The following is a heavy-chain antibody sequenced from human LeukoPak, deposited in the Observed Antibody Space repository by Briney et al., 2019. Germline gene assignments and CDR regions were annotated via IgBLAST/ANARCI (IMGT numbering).Heavy chain of an antibody. CDR2: IIPIFGTA. V-gene: IGHV1-69*13. Sequence: GASVKVSCKASGGTFSSYAISWVRQAPGQGLEWMGGIIPIFGTANYAQKFQGRVTITADESTSTAYMELSSLRSEDTAVYYCARGGTMVRGVIFTYYFDYWGQETLVTVSS. J-gene: IGHJ4*02. D-gene: IGHD3-10*01. CDR1: GGTFSSYA. CDR3: ARGGTMVRGVIFTYYFDY.